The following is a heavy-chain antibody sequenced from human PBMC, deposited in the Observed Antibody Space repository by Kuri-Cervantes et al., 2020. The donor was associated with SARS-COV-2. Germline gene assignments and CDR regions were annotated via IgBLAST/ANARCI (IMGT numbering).Heavy chain of an antibody. D-gene: IGHD2-2*01. J-gene: IGHJ4*03. Sequence: SETLSLTCTVSGGSITSDYLWGWIRQPPGKGLEWIGNSFYSGSIFYNPSLKSRVTISVDTSKNQFSLELSSVTAADTAVYYCARATLVRYFDCLSQGTTVTVSS. V-gene: IGHV4-39*01. CDR1: GGSITSDYL. CDR2: SFYSGSI. CDR3: ARATLVRYFDC.